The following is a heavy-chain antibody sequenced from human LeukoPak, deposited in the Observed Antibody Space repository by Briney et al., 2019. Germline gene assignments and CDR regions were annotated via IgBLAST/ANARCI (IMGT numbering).Heavy chain of an antibody. CDR3: AKDRGVGIYYFDS. CDR2: INWNSGYI. CDR1: GLTFDDFA. D-gene: IGHD1-26*01. V-gene: IGHV3-9*01. Sequence: PGGSLRLSCAASGLTFDDFAMHWVRQAPGKGLEWVSGINWNSGYIGYADSVKGRFTISRDNAKSSLYLQMNSLRTEDTALYYCAKDRGVGIYYFDSWGQGTLVTVSS. J-gene: IGHJ4*02.